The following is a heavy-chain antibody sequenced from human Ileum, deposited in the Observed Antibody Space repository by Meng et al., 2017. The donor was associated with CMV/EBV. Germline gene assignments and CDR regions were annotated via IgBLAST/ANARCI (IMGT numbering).Heavy chain of an antibody. CDR2: INHSGST. J-gene: IGHJ4*02. D-gene: IGHD3-3*01. V-gene: IGHV4-34*01. CDR3: ARRSGGYYSSRYMKN. Sequence: YGGSLSGYYGGWIRQPSGKGLEWIGEINHSGSTNYNPSLKSRVTISVDTSKNQFSLKLSSVTAADTAVYYCARRSGGYYSSRYMKNWGQGTLVTVSS. CDR1: GGSLSGYY.